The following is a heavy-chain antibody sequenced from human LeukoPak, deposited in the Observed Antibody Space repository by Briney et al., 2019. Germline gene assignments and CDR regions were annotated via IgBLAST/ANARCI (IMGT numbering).Heavy chain of an antibody. J-gene: IGHJ6*03. V-gene: IGHV4-34*01. CDR3: ARGRGLNYYDYYYMDV. Sequence: SETLSLTCAVYGGSFSGYYWSWIRQPPGKGLEWIGEINHSGSTNYNPSLKSRVTISVDTSKNQFSLKLSSVTAADTAVYYCARGRGLNYYDYYYMDVWGKGTTVTVSS. CDR2: INHSGST. CDR1: GGSFSGYY. D-gene: IGHD3-10*01.